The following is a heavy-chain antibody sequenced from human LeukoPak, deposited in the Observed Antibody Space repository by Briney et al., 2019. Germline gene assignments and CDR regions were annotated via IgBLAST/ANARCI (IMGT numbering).Heavy chain of an antibody. D-gene: IGHD3-3*01. V-gene: IGHV1-2*04. CDR2: INPNTGGT. J-gene: IGHJ4*02. Sequence: ASVKVSCKTSGYTFTAYYLHWVRQAPGQGLEWMGWINPNTGGTAFAQKFEAWVTLTRDTSISTAYMELSRLTSDDTAVYYCARPDDFWGGFFGYWGQGTLVTVSS. CDR3: ARPDDFWGGFFGY. CDR1: GYTFTAYY.